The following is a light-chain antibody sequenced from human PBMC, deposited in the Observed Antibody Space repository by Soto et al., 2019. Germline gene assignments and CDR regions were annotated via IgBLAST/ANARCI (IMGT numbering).Light chain of an antibody. CDR3: QQYYNPPLT. J-gene: IGKJ4*02. V-gene: IGKV4-1*01. CDR1: QSVLYSSNNKNY. Sequence: DIVMTQSPDSLAVSLGERATINCKSSQSVLYSSNNKNYLAWYQQKAGQPPKLLIYWASTRQSGVPDRFSGSGSEKDFTLTISSRQAEDFAIYYCQQYYNPPLTFGGGTKVEIK. CDR2: WAS.